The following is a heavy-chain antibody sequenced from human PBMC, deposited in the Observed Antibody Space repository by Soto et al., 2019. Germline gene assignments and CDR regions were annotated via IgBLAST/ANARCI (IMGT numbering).Heavy chain of an antibody. CDR2: ISYDGSNK. J-gene: IGHJ4*02. D-gene: IGHD5-12*01. Sequence: QVQLVESGGGVVQPGRSLRLSCAASGFTFSSYGMHWVRQAPGKGLEWVAVISYDGSNKYYADSVKGRFTISRDNSKNTLYLQMNSLRAEDTAVYYCANTNEMATNPDYWGQGTLVTVSS. V-gene: IGHV3-30*18. CDR1: GFTFSSYG. CDR3: ANTNEMATNPDY.